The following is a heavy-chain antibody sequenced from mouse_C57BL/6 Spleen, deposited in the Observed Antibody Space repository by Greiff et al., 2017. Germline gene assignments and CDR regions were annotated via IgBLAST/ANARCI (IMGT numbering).Heavy chain of an antibody. CDR3: AAGNYGYFDV. D-gene: IGHD2-1*01. Sequence: VQLQQPGAELVRPGSSVKLSCKASGYTFTSYWMDWVKQRPGQGLEWIGNIYPSDSETHYNQKFKDKATLTVDKSSSTAYMQLSSLTSEDSAVYYCAAGNYGYFDVWGTGTTVTVSS. CDR1: GYTFTSYW. V-gene: IGHV1-61*01. J-gene: IGHJ1*03. CDR2: IYPSDSET.